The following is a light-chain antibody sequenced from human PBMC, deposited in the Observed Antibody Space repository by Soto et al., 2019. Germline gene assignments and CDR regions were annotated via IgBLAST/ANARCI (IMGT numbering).Light chain of an antibody. CDR3: QQYNNWPRT. CDR2: GAS. V-gene: IGKV3-15*01. Sequence: EIVMTQSPATLSVSPGERATLSCWASQSVSSNLAWFQQKPGQAPRLLIYGASTRAAGIPARFSGSGSGTEFTLTISSLQSEDFAVYYCQQYNNWPRTFGHGTKVDIK. J-gene: IGKJ1*01. CDR1: QSVSSN.